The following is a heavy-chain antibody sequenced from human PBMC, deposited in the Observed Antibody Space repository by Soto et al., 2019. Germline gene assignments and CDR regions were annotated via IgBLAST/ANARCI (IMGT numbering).Heavy chain of an antibody. D-gene: IGHD2-2*01. J-gene: IGHJ4*01. Sequence: GSAGMACWEARVCRFASPAWQWVRRARGQRLEWIGWIVVGSGNTNYAQKFQERVTITRDMSTSTAYMELSSLRSEDTAVYYCAAARSGSYATSVHGGTYWG. CDR2: IVVGSGNT. V-gene: IGHV1-58*01. CDR3: AAARSGSYATSVHGGTY. CDR1: VCRFASPA.